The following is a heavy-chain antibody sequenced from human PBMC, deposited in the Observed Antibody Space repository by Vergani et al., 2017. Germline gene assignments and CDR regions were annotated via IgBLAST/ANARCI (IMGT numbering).Heavy chain of an antibody. CDR3: AKDLHDPYSSSWYIDY. Sequence: EVQLLESGGGLVQPGGSLRLSCAASGFTFSSYAMSWVRQAPGKWLEWDSAIRGSGGSTYYADSVKGRFTISRDNSKNTLYLQMNSLRAEDTAVYYWAKDLHDPYSSSWYIDYWGQGTLVTVSS. J-gene: IGHJ4*02. V-gene: IGHV3-23*01. CDR2: IRGSGGST. D-gene: IGHD6-13*01. CDR1: GFTFSSYA.